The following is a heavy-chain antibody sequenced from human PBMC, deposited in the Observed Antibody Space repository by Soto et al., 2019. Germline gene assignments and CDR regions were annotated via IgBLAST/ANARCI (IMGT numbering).Heavy chain of an antibody. J-gene: IGHJ3*02. CDR3: VKDLPQIAARTLDAFDI. Sequence: GGSLRLSCAASGFTFSSYAMSWVRQAPGKGLEWVSAISGSGGSTYYADSVKGRFTISRDNSKNTLYLQMNSLRAEDTAVYYCVKDLPQIAARTLDAFDIWGQGTMVTVSS. V-gene: IGHV3-23*01. CDR2: ISGSGGST. D-gene: IGHD6-6*01. CDR1: GFTFSSYA.